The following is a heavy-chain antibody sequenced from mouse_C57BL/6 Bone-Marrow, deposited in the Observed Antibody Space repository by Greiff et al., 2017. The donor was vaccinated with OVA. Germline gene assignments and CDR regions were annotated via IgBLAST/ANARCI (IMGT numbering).Heavy chain of an antibody. D-gene: IGHD2-3*01. J-gene: IGHJ1*03. CDR1: GFTFTDYY. CDR2: VYPYNGGT. CDR3: ARERAYDGYYVDWYFDV. Sequence: VQLQQSGPVLVKPGPSVKISCKASGFTFTDYYMHWVKQSHGKSLEWIGLVYPYNGGTSYNQKFKGKATLTVDTSSSTAYMELNSLTSEDSAVYYCARERAYDGYYVDWYFDVWGTGTTVTVSS. V-gene: IGHV1-36*01.